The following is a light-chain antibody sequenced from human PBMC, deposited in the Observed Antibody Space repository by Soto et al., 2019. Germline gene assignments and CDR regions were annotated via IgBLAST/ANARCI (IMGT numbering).Light chain of an antibody. CDR1: QSVSSSY. CDR3: QQYGSSRWT. CDR2: AAS. V-gene: IGKV3-20*01. J-gene: IGKJ1*01. Sequence: ESVFTQSPGTLSLSPGERTTLSCRASQSVSSSYLAWYQQKPGQAPRLLIYAASSRATGIPDRFSGSGSGTDFTLTISRLEPEDFAVYYCQQYGSSRWTFGQGTKVDIK.